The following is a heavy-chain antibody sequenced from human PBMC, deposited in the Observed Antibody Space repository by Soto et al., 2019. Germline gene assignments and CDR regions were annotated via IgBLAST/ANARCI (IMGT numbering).Heavy chain of an antibody. J-gene: IGHJ4*02. CDR2: IHSGGST. CDR1: GFSVSSNF. V-gene: IGHV3-66*01. Sequence: EVQMVESGGGLVQPGGSLSLSCVVSGFSVSSNFMSWVRQAPGKGLEGVSVIHSGGSTYYADSVKGRFIISRDDSKNTLYLLMNSLRVEDTAVYYCSRKVDYFDYWVQGTLVTVSS. CDR3: SRKVDYFDY.